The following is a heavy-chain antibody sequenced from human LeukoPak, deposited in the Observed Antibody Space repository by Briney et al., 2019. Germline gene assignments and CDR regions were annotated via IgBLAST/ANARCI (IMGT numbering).Heavy chain of an antibody. D-gene: IGHD3-10*01. Sequence: GGSLRLSCAASGFTFSSYWMTWVRQAPGKGLEWVANIRQDGSEKYYVDSAKGRFTISRDDAKNSLYLQMNSLRAEDTAVYYCVRDGYYGHDSFDIWGQGTMVTVSS. V-gene: IGHV3-7*01. CDR2: IRQDGSEK. CDR3: VRDGYYGHDSFDI. J-gene: IGHJ3*02. CDR1: GFTFSSYW.